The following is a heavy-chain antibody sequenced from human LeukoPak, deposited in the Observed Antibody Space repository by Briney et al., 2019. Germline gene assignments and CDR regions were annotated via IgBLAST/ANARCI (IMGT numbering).Heavy chain of an antibody. V-gene: IGHV3-30-3*01. CDR2: ISYDGSNK. CDR3: AKDDAVGAVEN. J-gene: IGHJ4*02. Sequence: PGGSLRLSCAASGFTFSSYAMHWVRQAPGKGLEWVAVISYDGSNKYYADSVKGRFTISRDNSKNTLYLQMNSLRAEDTAVYYCAKDDAVGAVENWGQGTLVTVSS. CDR1: GFTFSSYA. D-gene: IGHD1-26*01.